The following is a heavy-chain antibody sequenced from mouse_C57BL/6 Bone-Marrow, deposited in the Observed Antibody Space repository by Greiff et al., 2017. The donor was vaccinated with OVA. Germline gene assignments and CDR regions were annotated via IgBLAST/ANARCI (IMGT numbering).Heavy chain of an antibody. Sequence: HVQLQPPWAELVMPGASVKLSCKASGYTFTSYWMHWVKQRPGQGLEWIGEIDPSDSYTNYNQKFKGKSTLTVDKSSSTAYMQLSSLTSEDSAVYYCARKEDDYDGYYFDYWGQGTTLTVSS. D-gene: IGHD2-4*01. CDR3: ARKEDDYDGYYFDY. V-gene: IGHV1-69*01. CDR2: IDPSDSYT. J-gene: IGHJ2*01. CDR1: GYTFTSYW.